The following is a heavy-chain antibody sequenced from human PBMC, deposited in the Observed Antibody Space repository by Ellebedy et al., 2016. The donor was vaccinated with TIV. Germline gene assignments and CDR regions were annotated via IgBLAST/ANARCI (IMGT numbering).Heavy chain of an antibody. CDR3: TTWRPGPYGIDV. CDR2: IKRKTDGGTT. CDR1: GIGITNAW. J-gene: IGHJ6*02. Sequence: PGGSLRLSCEAPGIGITNAWMSWVRQAPGKGLEWIGRIKRKTDGGTTDYAAPVKGRFTISRDDSEGTLFRQMNSLKSEDTAVYFCTTWRPGPYGIDVWGQGTTVTVSS. V-gene: IGHV3-15*01.